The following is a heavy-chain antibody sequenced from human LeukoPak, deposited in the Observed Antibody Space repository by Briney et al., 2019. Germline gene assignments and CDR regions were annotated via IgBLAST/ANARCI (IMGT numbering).Heavy chain of an antibody. D-gene: IGHD5-24*01. CDR1: GFTFSNAW. V-gene: IGHV3-74*01. J-gene: IGHJ3*02. CDR3: ASLEMATINDAFDI. CDR2: IDSDGSST. Sequence: GGSLRLSCAASGFTFSNAWMSWVRQAPGKGLVWVSRIDSDGSSTTYADSVKGRFTISRDNAKNSLYLQMNSLRAEDTAVYYCASLEMATINDAFDIWGQGTMVTVSS.